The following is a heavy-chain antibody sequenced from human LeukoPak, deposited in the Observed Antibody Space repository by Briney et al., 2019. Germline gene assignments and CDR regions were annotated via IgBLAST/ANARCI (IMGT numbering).Heavy chain of an antibody. CDR1: GGSISISTYY. J-gene: IGHJ3*02. CDR3: ARGYCSSTSCYKDAFDI. V-gene: IGHV4-39*01. D-gene: IGHD2-2*02. Sequence: PSETLSLTCTVSGGSISISTYYWGWIRQPPGMGLEWIGSINYSGSTYYNPSLKSRVTISVDTSKNQFSLKLSSVTAADTAVYYCARGYCSSTSCYKDAFDIWGQGTMVTVSS. CDR2: INYSGST.